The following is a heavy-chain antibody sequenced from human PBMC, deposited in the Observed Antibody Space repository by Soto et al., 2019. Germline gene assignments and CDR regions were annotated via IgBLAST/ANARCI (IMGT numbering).Heavy chain of an antibody. Sequence: SQTPSLTCAISGDSVSRNNAAWNWIRQSPLRGLEWLGRTYYRSNWYSDYALSLKSRITIKPDTSKNQFSLQLNSVTPEDTAVYYCARASYSSSPGYFDIWGQGTMVTVSS. CDR3: ARASYSSSPGYFDI. D-gene: IGHD6-13*01. CDR2: TYYRSNWYS. CDR1: GDSVSRNNAA. J-gene: IGHJ3*02. V-gene: IGHV6-1*01.